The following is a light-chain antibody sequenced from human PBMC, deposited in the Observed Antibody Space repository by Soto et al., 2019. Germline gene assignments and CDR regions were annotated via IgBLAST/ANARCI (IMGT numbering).Light chain of an antibody. CDR3: CSYAGSSYVV. V-gene: IGLV2-23*02. CDR2: EVT. J-gene: IGLJ2*01. Sequence: QSVLTQPASVSGSPGQSITISCTGTTSDVGSYDLVSWYQQYPGKPPQLLIYEVTKGPSGVSNRFSGSKSGNTAALTMSGLQNEDDDDYYCCSYAGSSYVVFGGGTQLTVL. CDR1: TSDVGSYDL.